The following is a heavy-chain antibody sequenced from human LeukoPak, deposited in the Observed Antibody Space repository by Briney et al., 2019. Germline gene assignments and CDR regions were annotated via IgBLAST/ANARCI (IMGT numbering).Heavy chain of an antibody. CDR3: ATRFDYYGSGSYPEYFQH. CDR2: ISSSGSTI. D-gene: IGHD3-10*01. V-gene: IGHV3-11*01. CDR1: GFTFSDYY. Sequence: PGGSLRLSCAASGFTFSDYYMSWIRRAPGKGLEWVSYISSSGSTIYYADSVKGRFTISRDNAKNSLYLQMNSLRAEDTAVYYCATRFDYYGSGSYPEYFQHWGQGTLVTVSS. J-gene: IGHJ1*01.